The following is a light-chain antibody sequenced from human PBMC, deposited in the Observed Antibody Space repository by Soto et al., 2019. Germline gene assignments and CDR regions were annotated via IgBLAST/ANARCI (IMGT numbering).Light chain of an antibody. CDR1: QSLLHITGETF. V-gene: IGKV2-29*03. CDR2: EVS. J-gene: IGKJ5*01. CDR3: MQGTQLPPI. Sequence: DVVMTQTPLSLSVAPGQPASISCKSSQSLLHITGETFLFWYLQKPGQSPQLLIYEVSTRVSGVPDRFSGSGSGTDFTLEISRVETDDVGIYYCMQGTQLPPIFGQGTRLVIE.